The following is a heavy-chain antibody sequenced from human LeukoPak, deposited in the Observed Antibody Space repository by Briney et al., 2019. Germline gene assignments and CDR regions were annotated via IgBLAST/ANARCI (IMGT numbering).Heavy chain of an antibody. Sequence: GGSLRLSCAASGFTFSSYAMHWVRQAPGKGLEWVAVISYDGSNKYYADSVKGRFTISRDNSKNTLCLQMNSLRTEDTAVYYCASGVGDFGSGNSWGQGTLVTVSS. CDR3: ASGVGDFGSGNS. V-gene: IGHV3-30-3*01. J-gene: IGHJ5*02. D-gene: IGHD3-10*01. CDR2: ISYDGSNK. CDR1: GFTFSSYA.